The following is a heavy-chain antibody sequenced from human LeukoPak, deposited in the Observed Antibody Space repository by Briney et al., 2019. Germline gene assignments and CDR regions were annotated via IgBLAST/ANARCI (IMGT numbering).Heavy chain of an antibody. D-gene: IGHD2-15*01. J-gene: IGHJ4*02. CDR1: GFTFSSYW. CDR3: ARDLGGGYCSGGSCYPTLFDY. V-gene: IGHV3-7*01. CDR2: IKQDGSEK. Sequence: GGSLRLSCAASGFTFSSYWMSWVRQAPGKGLEWVANIKQDGSEKYYVDSVKGRFTISRDNAKNSLYLQMNSLRAEDTAVYYCARDLGGGYCSGGSCYPTLFDYWGQGTLVTVSS.